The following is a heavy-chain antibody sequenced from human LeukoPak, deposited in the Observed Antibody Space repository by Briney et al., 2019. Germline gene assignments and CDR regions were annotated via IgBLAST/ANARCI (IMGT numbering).Heavy chain of an antibody. CDR3: ARDREVWIGAAGTGYFDY. Sequence: GGSLRLSCAASGFTFSDYYMSWIRQAPGKGLEWVSYISSSGSTIYYADSVKGRFTISRDNAKNSLYLQMNGLRAEDTAAYYCARDREVWIGAAGTGYFDYWGQGTLVTVSS. J-gene: IGHJ4*02. V-gene: IGHV3-11*01. CDR2: ISSSGSTI. D-gene: IGHD6-13*01. CDR1: GFTFSDYY.